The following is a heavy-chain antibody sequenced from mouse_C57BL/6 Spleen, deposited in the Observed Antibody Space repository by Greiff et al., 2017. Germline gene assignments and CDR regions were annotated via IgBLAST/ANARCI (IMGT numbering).Heavy chain of an antibody. Sequence: EVMLVESGGGLVKPGGSLKLSCAASGFTFSDYGMHWVRQAPEKGLEWVAYISSCSSTIYYADTVKGRFTISRDNAKNTLFLQMTSLRSEDTAMYYCARPYSNDVGGWFAYWGQGTLVTVSA. V-gene: IGHV5-17*01. CDR1: GFTFSDYG. CDR2: ISSCSSTI. J-gene: IGHJ3*01. CDR3: ARPYSNDVGGWFAY. D-gene: IGHD2-12*01.